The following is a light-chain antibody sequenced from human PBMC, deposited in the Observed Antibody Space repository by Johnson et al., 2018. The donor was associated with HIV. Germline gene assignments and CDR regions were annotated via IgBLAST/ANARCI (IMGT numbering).Light chain of an antibody. J-gene: IGLJ1*01. V-gene: IGLV1-51*02. Sequence: QPVLTQPPSVSAAPGQNVTISCSGSTSNIGNNYISWYQQLPGTAPKLLIYENDKRPSGISDRFSGSKSGTSATLGITGLQTGDEVDYYCGAWDSSLSAGPYVFGTGTKVTVL. CDR3: GAWDSSLSAGPYV. CDR1: TSNIGNNY. CDR2: END.